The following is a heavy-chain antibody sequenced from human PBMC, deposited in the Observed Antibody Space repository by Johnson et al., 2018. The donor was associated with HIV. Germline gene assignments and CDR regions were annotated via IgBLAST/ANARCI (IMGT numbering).Heavy chain of an antibody. CDR1: GFTFSSYG. Sequence: QVQLVESGGGVVQPGRSLRLSCAASGFTFSSYGMHWVRQAPGKGLEWVGVIWYDGSSNYYADSEKGRFTISIDKYKNTLYLQMNSLRAEDTAVYYCARDPSLSNVSIAADAFDIWGQGTMVTVSS. CDR2: IWYDGSSN. V-gene: IGHV3-33*01. CDR3: ARDPSLSNVSIAADAFDI. J-gene: IGHJ3*02. D-gene: IGHD2-21*01.